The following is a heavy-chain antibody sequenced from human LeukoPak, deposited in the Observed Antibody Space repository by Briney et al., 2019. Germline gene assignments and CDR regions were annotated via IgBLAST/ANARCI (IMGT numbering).Heavy chain of an antibody. D-gene: IGHD1-26*01. CDR3: ARDRFRGSYYVAAEYYFDY. Sequence: ASVKVSCKASGYTFTSYGISWVRQAPGQGLEWMGWISAYNGNTNYAQKLQGRVTMTTDTSTSTAYMELRSLRSDDTAVYYCARDRFRGSYYVAAEYYFDYWGQGTLVTVSS. V-gene: IGHV1-18*01. J-gene: IGHJ4*02. CDR2: ISAYNGNT. CDR1: GYTFTSYG.